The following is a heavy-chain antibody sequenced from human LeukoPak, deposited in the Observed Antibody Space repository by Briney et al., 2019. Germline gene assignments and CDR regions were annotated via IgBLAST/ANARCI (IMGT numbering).Heavy chain of an antibody. Sequence: GEPLQISCQGSGYPFTTYWIAWVRPMPGKDLGWMGIIYPGDSDTRYSPSFQGQVTISADRSTAYLQWSSLKASDTAMYYCARRKGYGELFEYWGQGTLVTVSS. CDR1: GYPFTTYW. CDR2: IYPGDSDT. J-gene: IGHJ4*02. CDR3: ARRKGYGELFEY. V-gene: IGHV5-51*01. D-gene: IGHD3-10*01.